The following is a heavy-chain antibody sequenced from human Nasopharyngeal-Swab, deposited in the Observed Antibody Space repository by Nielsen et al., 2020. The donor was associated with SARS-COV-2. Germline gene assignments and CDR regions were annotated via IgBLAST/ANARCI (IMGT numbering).Heavy chain of an antibody. Sequence: GESLKLSCAASGFTFSSSGMDWVRHAPGKGLEWVAVISYDGSNEYYGDSVKGRFTISRDNSKNTLYLQVNSLRVDDTAVYYCAKDVHGDYGGIDYWGQGILVTVSS. V-gene: IGHV3-30*18. CDR1: GFTFSSSG. CDR3: AKDVHGDYGGIDY. J-gene: IGHJ4*02. CDR2: ISYDGSNE. D-gene: IGHD4-17*01.